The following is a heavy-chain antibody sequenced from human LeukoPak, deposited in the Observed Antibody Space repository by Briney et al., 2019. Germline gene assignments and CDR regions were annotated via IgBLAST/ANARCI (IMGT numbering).Heavy chain of an antibody. J-gene: IGHJ4*02. Sequence: GGSLRLSCAASGFTFSSYSMNWVRQAPGKGLEWVSSISSSSSYIYYADSVKGRFTISRDNAKNSLYLRMNSLRAEDTAVYYCARDLSGYDPFDYWGQGTLVTVSS. CDR3: ARDLSGYDPFDY. CDR1: GFTFSSYS. V-gene: IGHV3-21*01. CDR2: ISSSSSYI. D-gene: IGHD5-12*01.